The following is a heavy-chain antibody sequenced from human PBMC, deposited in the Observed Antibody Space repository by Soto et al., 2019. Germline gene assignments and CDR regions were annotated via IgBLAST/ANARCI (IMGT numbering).Heavy chain of an antibody. CDR3: ARGVAGTSYYYYYGMDV. CDR2: IYYSGST. Sequence: TLSLTCTVAGCSISSGGYYWSWIRQHPGKGLEWIGYIYYSGSTYYNPSLKSRVTISVDTSKNQFSLKLSSVTAADTAVYYCARGVAGTSYYYYYGMDVWGQGPTVTVSS. CDR1: GCSISSGGYY. J-gene: IGHJ6*02. V-gene: IGHV4-31*03. D-gene: IGHD6-19*01.